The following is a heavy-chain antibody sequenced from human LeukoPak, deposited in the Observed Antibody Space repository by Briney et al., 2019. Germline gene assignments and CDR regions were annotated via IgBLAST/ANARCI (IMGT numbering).Heavy chain of an antibody. J-gene: IGHJ3*01. CDR2: VYRSGGT. Sequence: SGTLPLTCAVSGDSISDKYWWRWVRQFPDKGLEWIGEVYRSGGTSYNPSLKSRVTVSIDYSKNQFSLNLRSVTAADTAVYYCGRHANGDSSAAFDLWGQGTMVFVSS. V-gene: IGHV4-4*02. CDR3: GRHANGDSSAAFDL. D-gene: IGHD2-8*01. CDR1: GDSISDKYW.